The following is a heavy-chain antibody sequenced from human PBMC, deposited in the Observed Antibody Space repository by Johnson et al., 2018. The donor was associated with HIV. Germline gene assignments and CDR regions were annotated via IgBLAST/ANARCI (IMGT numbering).Heavy chain of an antibody. CDR3: ANSGSWDACDI. Sequence: EVQLVESGGGVVRPGRSLRLSCAASGFTFSSYAMSWVRQAPGKGLEWVSALSGSGGSTYYADSVKGRFTISRDNAKNSLYLQMNSLRAEDTAVYYCANSGSWDACDIWGQGTMVTVSS. V-gene: IGHV3-23*04. D-gene: IGHD1-26*01. CDR2: LSGSGGST. CDR1: GFTFSSYA. J-gene: IGHJ3*02.